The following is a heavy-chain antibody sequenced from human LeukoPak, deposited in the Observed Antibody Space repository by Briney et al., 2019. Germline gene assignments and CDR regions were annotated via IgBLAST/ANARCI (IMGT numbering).Heavy chain of an antibody. CDR2: ISSRGTTK. V-gene: IGHV3-11*01. CDR1: GFTFSDYY. D-gene: IGHD6-13*01. Sequence: PGGSLRLSCAASGFTFSDYYMSWIRQAPGKGLEWVSYISSRGTTKYYADSVKGRITISRDNAKNPLFLQVNSLRAEDTAVYYCATPRRPRYSSSPTDFDYWGQGTLVTVSS. J-gene: IGHJ4*02. CDR3: ATPRRPRYSSSPTDFDY.